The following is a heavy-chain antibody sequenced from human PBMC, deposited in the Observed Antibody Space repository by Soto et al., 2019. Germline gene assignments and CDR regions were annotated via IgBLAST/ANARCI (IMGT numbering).Heavy chain of an antibody. Sequence: SATLSLTCTVSGVFISSYYWSWILQPPGKGLEWIGYIYYSGSTNYNPSLKSRVTISVDTSKNQFSLKLSSVTAADTAVYYCAREGYGDYGYYGMDVWGQGTTVTVSS. J-gene: IGHJ6*02. V-gene: IGHV4-59*01. D-gene: IGHD4-17*01. CDR1: GVFISSYY. CDR3: AREGYGDYGYYGMDV. CDR2: IYYSGST.